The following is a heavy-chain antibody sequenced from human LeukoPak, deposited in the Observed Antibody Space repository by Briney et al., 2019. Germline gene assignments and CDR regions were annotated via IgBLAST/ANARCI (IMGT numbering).Heavy chain of an antibody. CDR1: GFTFSSYW. J-gene: IGHJ2*01. D-gene: IGHD6-13*01. Sequence: PGGSLRLSCAASGFTFSSYWMHWVRQVPGKGLEWVSIISSSGGGTYYADSVKGRFTISRDNSKKTLYLQMNSLRAEDTAVYYCAKDLRGPAAGTWYFDLWGRGTLVTVSS. CDR2: ISSSGGGT. V-gene: IGHV3-23*01. CDR3: AKDLRGPAAGTWYFDL.